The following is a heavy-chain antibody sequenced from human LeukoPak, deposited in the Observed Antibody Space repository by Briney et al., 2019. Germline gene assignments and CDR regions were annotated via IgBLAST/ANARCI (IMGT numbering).Heavy chain of an antibody. Sequence: GGSLRLSCAASGFTFSRYWMSWVRQAPGKGLEWVANIKEDGGEKYYVDSVKGRFTISRDNSKNTLYLQVNSLRAEDTAVYYCAKGNGYSYGRYYFDYWGQGTLVTVSS. CDR2: IKEDGGEK. D-gene: IGHD5-18*01. CDR1: GFTFSRYW. CDR3: AKGNGYSYGRYYFDY. V-gene: IGHV3-7*03. J-gene: IGHJ4*02.